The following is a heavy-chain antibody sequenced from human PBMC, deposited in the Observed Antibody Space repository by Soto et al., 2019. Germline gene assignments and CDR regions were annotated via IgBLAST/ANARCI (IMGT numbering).Heavy chain of an antibody. CDR3: ALGTGKLHWFDP. J-gene: IGHJ5*02. Sequence: SQTLSLTCAISGDSVSSNTAAWNWIRQSPSRGLEWLGRTYYRSRWNSDYAMSLQGRLTIKADTSKNHFSLQLSSVTPEDTAVYYCALGTGKLHWFDPWGQGTLVTVSS. V-gene: IGHV6-1*01. D-gene: IGHD1-7*01. CDR1: GDSVSSNTAA. CDR2: TYYRSRWNS.